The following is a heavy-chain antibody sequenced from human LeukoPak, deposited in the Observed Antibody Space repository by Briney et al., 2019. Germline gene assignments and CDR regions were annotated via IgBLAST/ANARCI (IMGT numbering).Heavy chain of an antibody. J-gene: IGHJ4*02. Sequence: PGGSLRLSCATSGFTFSSYAMTWVRHAPGKGLEWVSVISGSAGNTHYADSVKGRFTISRDNSKNTVYLEMNSLRAEDTAVYYCAKKGYNWNDCLDYWGQGTLVTVSS. D-gene: IGHD1-20*01. CDR3: AKKGYNWNDCLDY. V-gene: IGHV3-23*01. CDR2: ISGSAGNT. CDR1: GFTFSSYA.